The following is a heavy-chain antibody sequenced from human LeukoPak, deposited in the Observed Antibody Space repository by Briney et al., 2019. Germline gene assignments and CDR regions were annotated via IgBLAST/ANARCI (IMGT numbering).Heavy chain of an antibody. Sequence: PGGSLRLSCAASGFPFSTYGIHWVRQAPGKGLEWVAVIWYDGGNKYYADFVKGRFTISRDNSKNTLYLQMNSLRAEDTAIYYCARAVGPYDYWGQGTLVTVSS. CDR3: ARAVGPYDY. CDR1: GFPFSTYG. CDR2: IWYDGGNK. V-gene: IGHV3-33*01. J-gene: IGHJ4*02.